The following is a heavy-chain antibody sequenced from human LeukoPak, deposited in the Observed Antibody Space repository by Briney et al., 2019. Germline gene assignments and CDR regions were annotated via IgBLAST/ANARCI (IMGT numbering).Heavy chain of an antibody. J-gene: IGHJ4*02. CDR2: IYSDGST. D-gene: IGHD1-26*01. CDR1: GFIVSGDF. V-gene: IGHV3-53*01. Sequence: GGSLRPSCAASGFIVSGDFMSWVRQAPGKGLEWVSVIYSDGSTYYADSVKGRFTISRDNSKNTLDLQMTGLRAEDTAVYYCARERGRGRDSPWFDYWGQGTLVTVSS. CDR3: ARERGRGRDSPWFDY.